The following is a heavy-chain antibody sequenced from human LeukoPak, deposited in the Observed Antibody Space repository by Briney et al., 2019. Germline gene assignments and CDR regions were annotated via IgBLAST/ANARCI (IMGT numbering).Heavy chain of an antibody. V-gene: IGHV1-8*03. CDR3: ARRASGSYLVYNWFDP. D-gene: IGHD1-26*01. Sequence: GASVKVSCKASGYTFTSYDINWVRQATGQGLEWMGWMNPNSGNTGYAQKFQGRVTITRNTSISTAYMELSSLRSEDTAVYYCARRASGSYLVYNWFDPWDQGTLVTVSS. CDR2: MNPNSGNT. CDR1: GYTFTSYD. J-gene: IGHJ5*02.